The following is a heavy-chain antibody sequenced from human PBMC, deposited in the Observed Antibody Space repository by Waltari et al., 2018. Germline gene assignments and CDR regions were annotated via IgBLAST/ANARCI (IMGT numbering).Heavy chain of an antibody. Sequence: QVQLVQSGAEVKKPGASVKVSCKASGYTFTSYDINWVRQATGQGLEWMGWMNPTSGNTGYAQKVQGRVTSTRNTSISTAYMELSSLRSEDTAVYYCARSKAQRHNLRGGNWFDPWGQGTLVTVSS. CDR1: GYTFTSYD. CDR3: ARSKAQRHNLRGGNWFDP. J-gene: IGHJ5*02. V-gene: IGHV1-8*03. D-gene: IGHD2-15*01. CDR2: MNPTSGNT.